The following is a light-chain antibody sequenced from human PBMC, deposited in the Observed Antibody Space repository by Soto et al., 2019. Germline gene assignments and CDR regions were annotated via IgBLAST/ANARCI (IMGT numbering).Light chain of an antibody. V-gene: IGLV2-14*01. J-gene: IGLJ1*01. CDR1: SSDVGDNNY. CDR2: DVT. CDR3: SSYTSSSTLYV. Sequence: QSALTQPASVSGSLGQSITISCTGTSSDVGDNNYVSWYQQHPGKAPKLMIYDVTHRPSGISNRFSGSKSGNTASLTISGLQAEDEADYYCSSYTSSSTLYVFGTGTKVTVL.